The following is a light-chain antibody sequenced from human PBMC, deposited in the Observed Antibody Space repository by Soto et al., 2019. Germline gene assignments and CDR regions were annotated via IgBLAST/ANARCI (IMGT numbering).Light chain of an antibody. CDR2: EVF. J-gene: IGLJ1*01. CDR1: SSDIGRYNY. V-gene: IGLV2-14*03. CDR3: GSNLGLNNHV. Sequence: QSALPHPASMSWSPGHSITISCTGTSSDIGRYNYVSWYQQHPGKVPKLIIYEVFKRPSGVSDRFSGSKSGNTVSLTISGLQAEEEAEYQCGSNLGLNNHVFGTGTKVTAL.